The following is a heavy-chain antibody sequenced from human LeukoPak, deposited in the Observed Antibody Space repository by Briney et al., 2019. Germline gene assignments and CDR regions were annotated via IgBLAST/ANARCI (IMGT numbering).Heavy chain of an antibody. D-gene: IGHD6-6*01. CDR3: ARVAAQGWLGVDY. J-gene: IGHJ4*02. CDR1: GGSISSGDYY. Sequence: PSETLSLTRTVSGGSISSGDYYWSWIRQPPGKGLEWIGYIYYSGSTYYNPSLKSRVTISVDTSKNQFSLKLSSVTAADTAVYYCARVAAQGWLGVDYWGQGTLVTVSS. CDR2: IYYSGST. V-gene: IGHV4-30-4*01.